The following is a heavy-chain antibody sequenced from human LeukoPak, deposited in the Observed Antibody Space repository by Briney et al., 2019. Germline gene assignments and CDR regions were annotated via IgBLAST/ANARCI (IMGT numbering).Heavy chain of an antibody. CDR1: GYTFTKYY. CDR3: ARGRGIAAPGPRSLFDY. J-gene: IGHJ4*02. D-gene: IGHD6-13*01. V-gene: IGHV1-46*01. CDR2: IDPSGGST. Sequence: GASVKVSCKASGYTFTKYYMHWVRQAPGQGLEWMGIIDPSGGSTSYAQTFQGRVTMTRDTSTSTFYMELSGLRSEDTAVYYCARGRGIAAPGPRSLFDYWGQGTLVTVSS.